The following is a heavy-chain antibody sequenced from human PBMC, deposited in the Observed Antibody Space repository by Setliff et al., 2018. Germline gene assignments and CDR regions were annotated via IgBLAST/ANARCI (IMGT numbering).Heavy chain of an antibody. Sequence: GESLKISCAASGFTFSTYAMSWVRQAPGKGLEWVSTIYSGDRNTFYTDSVKDRFTIFRDGSKNTLFLQMTSLRAEDTAVYYCAKPQVELRWGFESWGQGTPVTVSS. J-gene: IGHJ4*02. V-gene: IGHV3-23*03. CDR3: AKPQVELRWGFES. CDR2: IYSGDRNT. D-gene: IGHD1-7*01. CDR1: GFTFSTYA.